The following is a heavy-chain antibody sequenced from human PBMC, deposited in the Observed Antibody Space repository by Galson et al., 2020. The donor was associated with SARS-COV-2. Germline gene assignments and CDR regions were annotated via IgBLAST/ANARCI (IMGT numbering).Heavy chain of an antibody. D-gene: IGHD3-9*01. V-gene: IGHV2-26*01. J-gene: IGHJ4*02. CDR1: GFSLSNARMG. CDR2: IFSNDEK. CDR3: ARILGDYDFLTGYDYY. Sequence: SGPTLVKPTETLTLTCTVSGFSLSNARMGVSWIRQPPGKALEWLAHIFSNDEKSYSTSLKSRLTISKDTSKSQVVLTMTNMDPVDTATYYCARILGDYDFLTGYDYYWGQGTLVTVSS.